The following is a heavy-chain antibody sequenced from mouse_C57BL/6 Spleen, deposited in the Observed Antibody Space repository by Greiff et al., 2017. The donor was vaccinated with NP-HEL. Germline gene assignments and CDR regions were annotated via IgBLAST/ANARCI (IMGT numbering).Heavy chain of an antibody. Sequence: VQLQQSGAELVKPGASVKMSCKASGYTFTTYPIEWMKQNHGKSLEWIGNFHPYNDDTKYNEKFKGKATLTVEKSSSTVYVELSRLTSDDSAVYYCARGDYYGSSYWYFDVWGTGTTVTVSS. CDR2: FHPYNDDT. V-gene: IGHV1-47*01. CDR1: GYTFTTYP. J-gene: IGHJ1*03. D-gene: IGHD1-1*01. CDR3: ARGDYYGSSYWYFDV.